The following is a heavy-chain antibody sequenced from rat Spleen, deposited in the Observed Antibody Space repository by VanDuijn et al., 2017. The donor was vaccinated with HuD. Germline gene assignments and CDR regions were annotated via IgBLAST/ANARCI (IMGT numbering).Heavy chain of an antibody. J-gene: IGHJ3*01. CDR1: GFTFSDYY. Sequence: EVQLVESDGGLVQPGRSLKLSCVASGFTFSDYYMAWVRQAPTKGLEWVATISYDGSSTYYRDSVKGRFTISRDNAKNTLYLQMDSLRSEDTATYYCATQNWFAYWGQGTLVTVSS. CDR2: ISYDGSST. CDR3: ATQNWFAY. V-gene: IGHV5-29*01.